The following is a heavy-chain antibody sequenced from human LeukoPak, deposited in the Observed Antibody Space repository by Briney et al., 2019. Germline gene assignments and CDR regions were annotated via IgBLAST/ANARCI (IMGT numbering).Heavy chain of an antibody. Sequence: GGSLRLSCAASGFTFSSYRMNWVRQAPGKGLEWFSSISSSSSYIFYADSVKGRFTISRDNAKNSLYLQMSSLRAEDTAVYYCARFHPAMVTGFDYWGQGTLVTVSS. CDR2: ISSSSSYI. D-gene: IGHD5-18*01. CDR3: ARFHPAMVTGFDY. CDR1: GFTFSSYR. J-gene: IGHJ4*02. V-gene: IGHV3-21*01.